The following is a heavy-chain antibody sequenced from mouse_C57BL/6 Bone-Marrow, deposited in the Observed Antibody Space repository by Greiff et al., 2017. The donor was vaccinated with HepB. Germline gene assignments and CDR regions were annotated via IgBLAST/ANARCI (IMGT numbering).Heavy chain of an antibody. CDR1: GYTFTSYG. J-gene: IGHJ2*01. CDR3: ARGGYYYGSVDY. CDR2: IYPRSGNT. D-gene: IGHD1-1*01. V-gene: IGHV1-81*01. Sequence: VQLQQSGAELARPGASVKLSCKASGYTFTSYGISWVKQRTGQGLEWIGEIYPRSGNTYYNEKFKGKATLTADKSSSTAYMELRSLTSEDSAVYFCARGGYYYGSVDYWGRGTTLTVTA.